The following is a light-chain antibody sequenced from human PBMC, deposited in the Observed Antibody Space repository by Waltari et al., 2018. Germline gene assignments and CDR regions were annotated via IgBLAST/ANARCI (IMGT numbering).Light chain of an antibody. CDR3: QSYEFSMSAL. Sequence: SVLTPPPSVTGAPWLRVAIACIRTAPNNRAGFDVSWYQQFPGSAPKLLIYGFTNRPSGVPERFSGSQSGTSASLAITGLHAEEEADYYCQSYEFSMSALFGGGTKLTVL. CDR1: APNNRAGFD. CDR2: GFT. V-gene: IGLV1-40*01. J-gene: IGLJ3*02.